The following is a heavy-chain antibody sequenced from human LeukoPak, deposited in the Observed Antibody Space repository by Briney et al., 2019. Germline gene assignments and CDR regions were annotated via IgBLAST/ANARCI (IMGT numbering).Heavy chain of an antibody. V-gene: IGHV4-4*07. CDR2: MYTSGST. Sequence: PSETLSLTRTVYGGSISSYYWSWIRQPAGKGLEWIGRMYTSGSTNYNPSLKSRVTMSVDTSKNQFSLKLSSVTAADTAVYYCARGIYCGSTSCVPNYYYYYMDVWGKGTTVTVSS. J-gene: IGHJ6*03. CDR1: GGSISSYY. D-gene: IGHD2-2*01. CDR3: ARGIYCGSTSCVPNYYYYYMDV.